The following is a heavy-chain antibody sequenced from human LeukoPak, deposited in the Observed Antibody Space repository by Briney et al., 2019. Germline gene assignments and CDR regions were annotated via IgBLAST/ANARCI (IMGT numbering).Heavy chain of an antibody. D-gene: IGHD4-17*01. CDR3: ARGSRVTTRLDAFDI. V-gene: IGHV3-23*01. CDR1: GFTFSSYA. Sequence: PGGSLRLSCAASGFTFSSYALSWVRQAPGKGLEWVSAISGGGDSTYYADSVKGRFTISRDNSKNTLYLQMNSLRVEDTAVYYCARGSRVTTRLDAFDIWGQGTMVTVSS. CDR2: ISGGGDST. J-gene: IGHJ3*02.